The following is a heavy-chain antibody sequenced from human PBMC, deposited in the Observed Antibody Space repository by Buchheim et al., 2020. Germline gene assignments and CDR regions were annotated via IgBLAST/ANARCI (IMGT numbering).Heavy chain of an antibody. CDR2: IHYTGLA. V-gene: IGHV4-31*03. J-gene: IGHJ4*02. CDR1: GVSISSGPFY. CDR3: ARDRGAHDYGPIDF. D-gene: IGHD4-17*01. Sequence: QVQLQESGPGLVEPSQTLSLTCTVSGVSISSGPFYWTWIRQQPGKGLEWIGYIHYTGLAYSSPSLSSRLSMSVDTSQTQFSLTLTAVTAADTAIYYCARDRGAHDYGPIDFWGQGAL.